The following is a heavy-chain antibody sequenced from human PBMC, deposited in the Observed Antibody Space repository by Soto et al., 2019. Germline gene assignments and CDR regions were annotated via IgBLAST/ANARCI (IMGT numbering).Heavy chain of an antibody. Sequence: PGGSLRLSCAASGFTFSSYGMHWVRQAPGKGLEWVAVISYDGSNKYYADSVKGRFTISRDNSKNTLYLQMNSLRAEDTAVYYCAKDGLSGWYEGYFQHWGQGTLVTVSS. CDR2: ISYDGSNK. CDR3: AKDGLSGWYEGYFQH. J-gene: IGHJ1*01. D-gene: IGHD6-19*01. CDR1: GFTFSSYG. V-gene: IGHV3-30*18.